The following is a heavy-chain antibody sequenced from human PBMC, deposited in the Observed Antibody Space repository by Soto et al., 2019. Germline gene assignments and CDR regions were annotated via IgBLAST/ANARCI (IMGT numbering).Heavy chain of an antibody. J-gene: IGHJ6*02. CDR1: GGTFSSYA. V-gene: IGHV1-69*13. CDR3: ARDPYYYDSSGYYLIAPYYYYGMDV. Sequence: SVKVSCKASGGTFSSYAISWVRQAPGQGLEWVGGIIPIFGTANYAQKFQGRVTITADESTSTAYMELSSLRSEDTAVYYCARDPYYYDSSGYYLIAPYYYYGMDVWGQGTTVTVSS. CDR2: IIPIFGTA. D-gene: IGHD3-22*01.